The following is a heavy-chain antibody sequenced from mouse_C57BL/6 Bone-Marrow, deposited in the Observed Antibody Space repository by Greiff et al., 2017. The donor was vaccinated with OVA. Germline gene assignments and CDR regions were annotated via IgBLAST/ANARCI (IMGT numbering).Heavy chain of an antibody. CDR1: GFTFSDYY. CDR3: ARGYYYGSSLDY. CDR2: INYDGSST. J-gene: IGHJ2*01. D-gene: IGHD1-1*01. V-gene: IGHV5-16*01. Sequence: EVHLVESEGGLVQPGSSMKLSCTASGFTFSDYYMAWVRQVPEKGLEWVANINYDGSSTYYLASLKSRFIISRDNAKNILYLQMSSLKSEDTATYYCARGYYYGSSLDYWGQGTTLTVSS.